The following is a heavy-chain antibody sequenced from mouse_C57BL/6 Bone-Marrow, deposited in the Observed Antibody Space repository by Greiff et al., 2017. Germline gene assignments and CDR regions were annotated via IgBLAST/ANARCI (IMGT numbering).Heavy chain of an antibody. CDR2: IWSGGST. CDR3: ARTDSLLRPFAY. J-gene: IGHJ3*01. D-gene: IGHD1-2*01. CDR1: GFSLTSYG. Sequence: VKLQQSGPGLVQPSQSLSITCTVSGFSLTSYGVHWVRQSPGKGLEWLGVIWSGGSTDYNAAFISRLSISKDNAKSQVFFKMNRLQADDTAIYYCARTDSLLRPFAYWGQGTLVTVSA. V-gene: IGHV2-2*01.